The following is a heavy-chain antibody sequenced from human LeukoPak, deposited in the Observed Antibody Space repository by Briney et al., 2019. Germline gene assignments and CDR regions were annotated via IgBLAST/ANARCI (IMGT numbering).Heavy chain of an antibody. CDR2: ISGSGGST. D-gene: IGHD2-2*01. J-gene: IGHJ4*02. CDR1: GFTFSSYA. CDR3: ARDDAIEGGYLDY. Sequence: GGSLRLSCAASGFTFSSYAMSWVRQAPGKGLEWVSAISGSGGSTYYADSVQGRFTISRDTSKNKVFLQMNSLRAEDTAVYYCARDDAIEGGYLDYWGQGTLVTVSS. V-gene: IGHV3-23*01.